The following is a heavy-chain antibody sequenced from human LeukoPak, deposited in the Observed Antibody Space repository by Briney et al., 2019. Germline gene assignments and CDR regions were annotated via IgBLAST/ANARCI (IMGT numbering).Heavy chain of an antibody. V-gene: IGHV4-4*07. J-gene: IGHJ4*02. CDR1: GGSISSYY. D-gene: IGHD3-3*01. CDR2: IYTSGST. CDR3: ARGGTIFGVLTH. Sequence: SETLSLTCTVSGGSISSYYWSWIRQPAGKGLEWIGRIYTSGSTNYNPSLKSRVTMSVDTSKNQISLRLSSVTAADTAVCYCARGGTIFGVLTHWGQGTLATVSS.